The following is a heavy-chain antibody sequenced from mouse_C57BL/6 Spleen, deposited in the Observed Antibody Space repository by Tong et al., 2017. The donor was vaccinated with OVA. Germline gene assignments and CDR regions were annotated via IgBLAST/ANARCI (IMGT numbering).Heavy chain of an antibody. CDR2: INPNNGGT. V-gene: IGHV1-26*01. Sequence: EVQLQESGPELVKPGASVKIPCKASGYTFTDYYMNWVKQSHGKSLEWIGDINPNNGGTSYNQKFKGKATLTVDKSSSTAYMELRSLTSEDSAVYYCAQFITTVGYFDVWGTGTTVTVSS. D-gene: IGHD1-1*01. CDR1: GYTFTDYY. CDR3: AQFITTVGYFDV. J-gene: IGHJ1*03.